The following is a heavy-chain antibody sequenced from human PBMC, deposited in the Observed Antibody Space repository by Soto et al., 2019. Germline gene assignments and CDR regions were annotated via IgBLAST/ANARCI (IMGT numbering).Heavy chain of an antibody. CDR2: IKQDGSEK. CDR3: ARDPGSHPSAALDI. CDR1: GFTFSSYW. J-gene: IGHJ3*02. Sequence: GGSLRLSCAASGFTFSSYWMSWVRQAPGKGLEWVTNIKQDGSEKYYVDSVKGRFTISRDNAKNSLYLQMNSLRAEDTAVYYCARDPGSHPSAALDIWGQGTMVTVSS. V-gene: IGHV3-7*01. D-gene: IGHD1-26*01.